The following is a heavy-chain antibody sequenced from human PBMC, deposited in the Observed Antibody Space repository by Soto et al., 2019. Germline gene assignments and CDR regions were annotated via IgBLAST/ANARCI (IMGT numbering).Heavy chain of an antibody. CDR3: ARVGYCSGGSCYPYSYYGMDV. J-gene: IGHJ6*02. V-gene: IGHV1-69*06. D-gene: IGHD2-15*01. CDR2: IIPIFVTA. CDR1: GGTFSSYA. Sequence: AASVKVSCKASGGTFSSYAISWVRQAPGQGLEWMGGIIPIFVTANYAQKFQGRVTITADKSTSTAYMELSSLRSEDTAVYYCARVGYCSGGSCYPYSYYGMDVWGQGTTVTVSS.